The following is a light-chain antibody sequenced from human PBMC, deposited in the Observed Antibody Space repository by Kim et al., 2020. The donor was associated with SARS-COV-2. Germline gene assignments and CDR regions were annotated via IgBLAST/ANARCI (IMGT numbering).Light chain of an antibody. CDR3: QKCDSAPWT. Sequence: ASVGDRVTITCRASQDISNYFAWFQLTPGKAPKLLIYAASALQPGVPSRFSGSGSGTDFTLTVTSLQPEDVATYYCQKCDSAPWTFGQGTKVEIK. CDR1: QDISNY. V-gene: IGKV1-27*01. CDR2: AAS. J-gene: IGKJ1*01.